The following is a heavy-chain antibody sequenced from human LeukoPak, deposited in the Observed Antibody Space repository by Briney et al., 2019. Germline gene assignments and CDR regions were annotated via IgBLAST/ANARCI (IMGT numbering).Heavy chain of an antibody. CDR2: IYTSGST. Sequence: KPSETLSLTCTVSGGSISSYYWSWIRQPAGKGLEGIGRIYTSGSTNYNPSLKSRVTMSVDTSKNQFSLKLSSVTAADTAVYYCARERDPMDIVVVPAAPFHYWGQGTLVTVSS. CDR3: ARERDPMDIVVVPAAPFHY. CDR1: GGSISSYY. V-gene: IGHV4-4*07. J-gene: IGHJ4*02. D-gene: IGHD2-2*03.